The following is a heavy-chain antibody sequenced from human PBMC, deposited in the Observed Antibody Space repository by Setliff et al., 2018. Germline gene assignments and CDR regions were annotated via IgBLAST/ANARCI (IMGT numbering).Heavy chain of an antibody. CDR1: GGSISSGGYY. Sequence: SSETLSLTCTVSGGSISSGGYYWSWIRQHPGKGLEWIGYIYYSGSTYYNPSLKSRVTISVDTSKNQFSLKLNSVTAADTAVYYCARVPRFTDTRNAFDIWGQGTRVTVSS. CDR3: ARVPRFTDTRNAFDI. V-gene: IGHV4-31*03. J-gene: IGHJ3*02. D-gene: IGHD5-18*01. CDR2: IYYSGST.